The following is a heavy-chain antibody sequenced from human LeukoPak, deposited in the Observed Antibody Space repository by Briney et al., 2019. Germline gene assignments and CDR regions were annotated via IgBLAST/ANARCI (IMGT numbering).Heavy chain of an antibody. CDR2: ISSSSSYI. V-gene: IGHV3-21*01. D-gene: IGHD3-9*01. J-gene: IGHJ4*02. CDR3: ARERTIFSNSYIDY. Sequence: GGSLRLSCAASGFTFSSDNMNWVRQAPGKGLEWVSSISSSSSYIYYADSVKGRFTISRDNAKNSLYLQMNSLRAEGTAVYYCARERTIFSNSYIDYWGQGTLVTVSS. CDR1: GFTFSSDN.